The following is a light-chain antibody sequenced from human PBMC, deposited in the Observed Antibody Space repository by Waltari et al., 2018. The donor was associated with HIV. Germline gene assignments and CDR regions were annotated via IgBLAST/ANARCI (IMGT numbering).Light chain of an antibody. CDR3: QSGDKGRTHSVV. CDR1: VLPDQY. Sequence: SSELIPPPSQSVSPGQTARIPCSGDVLPDQYVYWYQQRPGQAPLLVIYKDHERTSGIPERFSGSSAGTKATCTITGVQPEDEADYYCQSGDKGRTHSVVFGRGTKLTVL. J-gene: IGLJ2*01. CDR2: KDH. V-gene: IGLV3-25*03.